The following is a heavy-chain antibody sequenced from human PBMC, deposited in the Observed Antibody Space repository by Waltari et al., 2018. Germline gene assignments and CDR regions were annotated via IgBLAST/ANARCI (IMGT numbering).Heavy chain of an antibody. Sequence: EVQLVASGGGIVQPGGSLRLSCEASGYIFSTYWMHRARQAPGRGWVWVSRIDNVEGRGTSYADSVKGRSTIPRNNANNTLYLQMNSLRAEDTGVYYCARDHYYSKDVWGTGTTVTVSS. CDR3: ARDHYYSKDV. J-gene: IGHJ6*04. V-gene: IGHV3-74*01. CDR1: GYIFSTYW. CDR2: IDNVEGRGT.